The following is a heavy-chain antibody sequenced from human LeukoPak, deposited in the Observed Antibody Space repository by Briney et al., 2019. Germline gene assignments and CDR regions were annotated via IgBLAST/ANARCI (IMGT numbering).Heavy chain of an antibody. CDR2: FDPEDGET. D-gene: IGHD3-10*01. Sequence: ASVKVSCKVSGYTLTELSMHWVRQAPGKGLEWMGGFDPEDGETIYAQKFQGRVTMTEDTSTDTAYMELSSLRSEDTAVYYCATDMSKLLWFGELLSCWGQGTLVTVSS. J-gene: IGHJ4*02. V-gene: IGHV1-24*01. CDR3: ATDMSKLLWFGELLSC. CDR1: GYTLTELS.